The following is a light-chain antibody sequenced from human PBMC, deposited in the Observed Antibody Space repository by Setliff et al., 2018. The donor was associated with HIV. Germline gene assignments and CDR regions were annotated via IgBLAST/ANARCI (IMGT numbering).Light chain of an antibody. CDR2: DVS. Sequence: QSALTQPASVSGSPGQSITISCTGTNNDIGNNNFVSWYQPRPGKAPKLMSYDVSKWPSGVSNRFSGSKSGNTASLTISGLQAEDEGDYYCCAYAGDRTCVFGGGTKGTGL. CDR3: CAYAGDRTCV. CDR1: NNDIGNNNF. V-gene: IGLV2-23*02. J-gene: IGLJ1*01.